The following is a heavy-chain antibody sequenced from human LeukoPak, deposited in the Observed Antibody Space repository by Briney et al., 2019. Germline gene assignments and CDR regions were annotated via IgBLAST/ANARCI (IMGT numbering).Heavy chain of an antibody. CDR1: GFTFSSYW. D-gene: IGHD1-1*01. CDR2: IKQDGSEK. CDR3: ARGWNGDYFDY. V-gene: IGHV3-7*01. Sequence: GGSLRLSCAASGFTFSSYWMSWVRQAPGRGLEWVANIKQDGSEKYYVDSVKGRFTISRDNAKNSLYLQMNSLRAEDTAVYYCARGWNGDYFDYWGQGTLVTVSS. J-gene: IGHJ4*02.